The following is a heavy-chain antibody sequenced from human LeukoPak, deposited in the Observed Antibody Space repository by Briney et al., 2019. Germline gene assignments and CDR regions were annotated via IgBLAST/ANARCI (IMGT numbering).Heavy chain of an antibody. CDR1: GYTFTSYY. V-gene: IGHV1-46*01. D-gene: IGHD6-13*01. Sequence: ASVKVSCKASGYTFTSYYMHWVRQAPGQGLEWMGIINPSGGSTSYAQKFQGRVTMTRDTSTSTVYMELSSLRSEDTAVYYCARALIPYSSSAYYYYYMDVWGKGTTVTVSS. CDR3: ARALIPYSSSAYYYYYMDV. J-gene: IGHJ6*03. CDR2: INPSGGST.